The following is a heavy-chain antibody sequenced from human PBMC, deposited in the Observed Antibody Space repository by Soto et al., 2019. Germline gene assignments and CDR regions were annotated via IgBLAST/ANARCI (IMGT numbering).Heavy chain of an antibody. Sequence: HPGGSLRLSCAASGFTFSSYGMHWVRQAPGKGLEWVAVISYDGSNKYYADSVKGRFTISRDNSKNTLYLQMNSLRAEDTAVYYCAKGKSGSTYYYYGMDVWGQGTKVTVSS. J-gene: IGHJ6*02. V-gene: IGHV3-30*18. CDR3: AKGKSGSTYYYYGMDV. CDR2: ISYDGSNK. CDR1: GFTFSSYG. D-gene: IGHD5-12*01.